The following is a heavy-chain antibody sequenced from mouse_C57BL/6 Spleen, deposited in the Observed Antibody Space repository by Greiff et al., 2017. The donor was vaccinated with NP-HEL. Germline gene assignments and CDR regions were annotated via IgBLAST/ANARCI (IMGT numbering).Heavy chain of an antibody. V-gene: IGHV1-50*01. Sequence: QVQLQQPGAELVKPGASVKLSCKASGYTFTSYWMQWVKQRPGQGLEWIGEIDPSDSYTNYTQKFKGKATLTVDTSSSTAYMQLSSLTSEDSAVYYCARSPQLTGDWYFDVWGTGTTVTVSS. CDR2: IDPSDSYT. J-gene: IGHJ1*03. CDR1: GYTFTSYW. D-gene: IGHD4-1*01. CDR3: ARSPQLTGDWYFDV.